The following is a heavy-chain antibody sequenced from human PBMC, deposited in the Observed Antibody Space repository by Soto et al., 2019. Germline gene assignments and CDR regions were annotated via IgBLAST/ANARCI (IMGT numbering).Heavy chain of an antibody. CDR1: GFTFSSYS. CDR3: ARARFVPATSAPPSSYYRMDV. CDR2: ISSSSRYI. J-gene: IGHJ6*02. Sequence: PGGSLRLSCATSGFTFSSYSMNWVRQAPGMGLEWVSSISSSSRYIYYADSVRGRFTISRDNAKNSLYLQINSLRAEDTAVYYCARARFVPATSAPPSSYYRMDVCPQQSTVTVSS. V-gene: IGHV3-21*01. D-gene: IGHD6-25*01.